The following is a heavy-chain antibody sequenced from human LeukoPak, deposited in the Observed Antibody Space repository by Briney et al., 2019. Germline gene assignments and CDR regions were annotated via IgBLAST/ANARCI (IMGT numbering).Heavy chain of an antibody. Sequence: PGGSLRLSCAASGFTFSSYWMHWVRQAPGKGLVWVSRINSDGSSTSYADSVKGRFTISRDNAKNTLYLQMNSLRAEDTAVYYCARAYYYDSKPFVYWGQGTLVTVSS. CDR2: INSDGSST. CDR3: ARAYYYDSKPFVY. CDR1: GFTFSSYW. D-gene: IGHD3-22*01. J-gene: IGHJ4*02. V-gene: IGHV3-74*01.